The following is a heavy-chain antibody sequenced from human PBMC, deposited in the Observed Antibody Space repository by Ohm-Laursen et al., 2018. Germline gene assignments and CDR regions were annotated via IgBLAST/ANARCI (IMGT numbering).Heavy chain of an antibody. CDR3: AKTPGRPSYSSSWLDS. D-gene: IGHD6-13*01. J-gene: IGHJ4*02. Sequence: SLRLSCAASGFTFSSYAISWVRQAPGKGLEWVSTISGSGDSTNYADSVQGRFTISRDNSKNTLYLQMNSLRAEDTAVYYCAKTPGRPSYSSSWLDSWGQGTLVTVSS. V-gene: IGHV3-23*01. CDR2: ISGSGDST. CDR1: GFTFSSYA.